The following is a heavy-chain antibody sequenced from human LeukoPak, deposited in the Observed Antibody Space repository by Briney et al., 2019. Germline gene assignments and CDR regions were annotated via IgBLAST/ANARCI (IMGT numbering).Heavy chain of an antibody. V-gene: IGHV4-34*01. D-gene: IGHD3/OR15-3a*01. J-gene: IGHJ5*02. Sequence: SETLSLTCAVYGGSFSGYYWSWIRQPPGKGLEWIWEINHSRSTNYNPSLKSRVTISVDTSKNQFSLKLSSVTAADTAVYYCATLDAVSPSWFDPWGQGTLVTVSS. CDR3: ATLDAVSPSWFDP. CDR2: INHSRST. CDR1: GGSFSGYY.